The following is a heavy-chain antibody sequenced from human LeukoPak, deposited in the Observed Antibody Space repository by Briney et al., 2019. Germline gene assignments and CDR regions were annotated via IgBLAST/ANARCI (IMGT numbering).Heavy chain of an antibody. CDR2: ISGSGGST. J-gene: IGHJ6*03. CDR3: AKGGEDIVVVPAAISYYYYMDV. D-gene: IGHD2-2*02. CDR1: GLTFSSYA. Sequence: PGGSLRLSCAASGLTFSSYAMSWVRQAPGKGLEWVSAISGSGGSTYYADSVKGRFTISRDNSKNTLYLQMNSLRAEDTAVYYCAKGGEDIVVVPAAISYYYYMDVWGKGTTVTVSS. V-gene: IGHV3-23*01.